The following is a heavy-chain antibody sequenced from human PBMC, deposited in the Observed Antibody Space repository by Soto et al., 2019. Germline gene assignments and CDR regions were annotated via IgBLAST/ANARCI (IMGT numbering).Heavy chain of an antibody. V-gene: IGHV4-39*01. CDR2: IYYSGSA. D-gene: IGHD3-3*01. CDR1: GGSISSSSYY. CDR3: ARQNDFWSGYYTNNWFDP. J-gene: IGHJ5*02. Sequence: SETLSLTCTVSGGSISSSSYYWGWIRQPPGKGLEWIGSIYYSGSAYYNPSLKSRVTISVGTSKNQFSLKLSSVTAADTAVYYCARQNDFWSGYYTNNWFDPWGQGTLVTVSS.